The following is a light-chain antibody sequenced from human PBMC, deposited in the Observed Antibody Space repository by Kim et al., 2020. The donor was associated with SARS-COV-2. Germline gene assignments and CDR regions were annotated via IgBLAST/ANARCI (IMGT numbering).Light chain of an antibody. CDR3: QQGFRTPYT. V-gene: IGKV1-39*01. CDR1: QNINGY. Sequence: SASVGDRVTITCRASQNINGYLNWYQQKPGKAPTLLISDTSTLQRGVPSSFSGRGSGADYTLTISSLQREDFATYFCQQGFRTPYTFGQGTKLEI. CDR2: DTS. J-gene: IGKJ2*01.